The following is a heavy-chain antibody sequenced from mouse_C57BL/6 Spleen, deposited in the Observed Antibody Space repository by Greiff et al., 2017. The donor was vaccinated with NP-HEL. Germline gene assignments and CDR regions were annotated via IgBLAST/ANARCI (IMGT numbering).Heavy chain of an antibody. J-gene: IGHJ3*01. CDR3: ARPLFAY. CDR1: GFTFSDYG. Sequence: EVMLVESGGGLVKPGGSLKLSCAASGFTFSDYGMHWVRQAPEKGLEWVAYISSGSSTIYYVDTVKGRFTISRDNAKNTLFLQMTSLRSEDTAMYYCARPLFAYWGQGTLVTVSA. CDR2: ISSGSSTI. V-gene: IGHV5-17*01.